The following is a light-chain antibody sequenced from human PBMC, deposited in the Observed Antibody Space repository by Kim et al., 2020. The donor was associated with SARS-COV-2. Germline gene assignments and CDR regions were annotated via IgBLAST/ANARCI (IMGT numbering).Light chain of an antibody. CDR3: QKYNSAPWT. V-gene: IGKV1-27*01. J-gene: IGKJ1*01. CDR2: AAY. Sequence: DFQMTQSPSSLSASVGDRVTITCRASQGISNYLAWYQQKPGKVPKVLIYAAYALQPGVASRFSGSGSGTDFTLTISSLQPEDVATYYSQKYNSAPWTFGQGTKVDIK. CDR1: QGISNY.